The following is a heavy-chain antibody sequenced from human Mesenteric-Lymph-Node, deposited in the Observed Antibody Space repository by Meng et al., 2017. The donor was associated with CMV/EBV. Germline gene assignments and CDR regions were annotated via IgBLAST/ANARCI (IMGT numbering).Heavy chain of an antibody. CDR2: IKHDGSEK. J-gene: IGHJ4*02. V-gene: IGHV3-7*01. D-gene: IGHD3-10*01. CDR3: ARDPHFGALDY. CDR1: GFTFSSSY. Sequence: GESLKISRVASGFTFSSSYMSWIRQAPGKGLEWVANIKHDGSEKAYVGSVKGRFTISRDNTKNSLYLQMNSLRAEDTAVYYCARDPHFGALDYWGQGTLVTVSS.